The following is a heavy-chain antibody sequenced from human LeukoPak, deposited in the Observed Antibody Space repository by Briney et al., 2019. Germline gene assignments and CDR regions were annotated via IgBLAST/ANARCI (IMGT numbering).Heavy chain of an antibody. CDR2: ITSTGKYM. CDR3: AREIVQLWIGF. CDR1: GGSISSSN. J-gene: IGHJ4*02. D-gene: IGHD5-24*01. Sequence: ETLSLTCAVSGGSISSSNWWSWVRQPPGKGLEWVSSITSTGKYMFYADSVRGRFTISRDNAKNSVYLQMNSLRAEDTAVYYCAREIVQLWIGFWGQGTLVTVSS. V-gene: IGHV3-21*01.